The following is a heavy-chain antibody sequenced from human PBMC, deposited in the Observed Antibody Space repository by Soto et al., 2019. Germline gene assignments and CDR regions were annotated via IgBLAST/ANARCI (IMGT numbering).Heavy chain of an antibody. J-gene: IGHJ3*02. D-gene: IGHD3-22*01. Sequence: EVQLLESGGGLEQPGESLRLSCAASGFTFVSYAMCWVRQAPGKGLEWVSSISGSGVSTFYPDSVKGRFIISRDNSKNTLYLQMNSLRAEDTAVYYCANHHDGTGYHYGDAFDIWGQGTMVTVSS. CDR3: ANHHDGTGYHYGDAFDI. CDR2: ISGSGVST. CDR1: GFTFVSYA. V-gene: IGHV3-23*01.